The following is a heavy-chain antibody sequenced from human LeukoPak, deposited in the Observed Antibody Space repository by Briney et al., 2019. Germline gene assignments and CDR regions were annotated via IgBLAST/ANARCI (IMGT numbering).Heavy chain of an antibody. CDR2: ISGSGGIT. CDR3: ARTQYCSGWYNWFDP. J-gene: IGHJ5*02. D-gene: IGHD6-19*01. V-gene: IGHV3-23*01. Sequence: GGSLRLSCAASGFTISSYAMSWVRQAPGKGLEWVSAISGSGGITYYADSVKGRFTISRDNSKNTLYLQMNSLRAEDTAVYYCARTQYCSGWYNWFDPWGQGTLVTVSS. CDR1: GFTISSYA.